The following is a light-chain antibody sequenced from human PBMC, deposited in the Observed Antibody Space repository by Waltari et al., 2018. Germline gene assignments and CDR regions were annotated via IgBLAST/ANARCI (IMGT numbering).Light chain of an antibody. Sequence: QSALTQPPSASGSPGQSVTISCTGSSSDVGAYHYVSWYQQHPGKAPKLMIYEVTKRPSGVPDRFSGSKSGNTASLTVSGLQAEDEADYYCSSYANSNSLLFGGGTKLTVL. CDR3: SSYANSNSLL. J-gene: IGLJ2*01. CDR2: EVT. V-gene: IGLV2-8*01. CDR1: SSDVGAYHY.